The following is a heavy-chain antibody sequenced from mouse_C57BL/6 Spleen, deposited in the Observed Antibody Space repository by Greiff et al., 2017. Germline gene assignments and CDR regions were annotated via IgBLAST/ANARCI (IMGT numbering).Heavy chain of an antibody. V-gene: IGHV3-6*01. CDR2: ISYDGSN. CDR1: GYSITSGYY. D-gene: IGHD1-1*02. Sequence: EVKLMESGPGLVKPSQSLSLTCSVTGYSITSGYYWNWIRQFPGNKLEWMGYISYDGSNNYNPSLKNRISITRDTSKNQFFLKLNSVTTEDTATYYCARGWSASAWFAYWGQGTLVTVSA. CDR3: ARGWSASAWFAY. J-gene: IGHJ3*01.